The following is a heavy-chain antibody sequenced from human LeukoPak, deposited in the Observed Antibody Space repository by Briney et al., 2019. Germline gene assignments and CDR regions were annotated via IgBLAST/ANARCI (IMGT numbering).Heavy chain of an antibody. Sequence: GASVKVSCKASGYTFTSYGISWVRQAPGQGLEWMGWISAYNGNTNYAQKLQGRVTMTTDTSTSTAYMELSSLRSEDTAVYYCARDGEAYYYDSSGYYANNWFDPWGQGTLVTVSS. CDR3: ARDGEAYYYDSSGYYANNWFDP. V-gene: IGHV1-18*01. D-gene: IGHD3-22*01. J-gene: IGHJ5*02. CDR1: GYTFTSYG. CDR2: ISAYNGNT.